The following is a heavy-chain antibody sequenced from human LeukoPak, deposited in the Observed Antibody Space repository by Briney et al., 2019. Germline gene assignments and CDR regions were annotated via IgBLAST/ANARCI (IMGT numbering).Heavy chain of an antibody. V-gene: IGHV4-39*07. Sequence: SETLSLTCTVSGYSISSSSYYWGWIRQPPGKGLEWIGSIYYSGSTYYNPSLKSRVTISVDTSKNQFSLKLSSVTAADTAVYYCARDGMIVGGPMDVWGKGTTVTVSS. D-gene: IGHD3-22*01. CDR1: GYSISSSSYY. CDR2: IYYSGST. CDR3: ARDGMIVGGPMDV. J-gene: IGHJ6*03.